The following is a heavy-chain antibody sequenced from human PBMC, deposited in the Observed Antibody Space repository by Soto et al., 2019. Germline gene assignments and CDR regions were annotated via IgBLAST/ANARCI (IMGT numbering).Heavy chain of an antibody. Sequence: GASVKVSCKASGYTFTGYYMHWVRQAPGQGLEWMGWINPNSGGTNYAQKFQGWVTMTRDTSISTAYMELSRLRSDDTAVYYCARATPQGYSYGYYYYYGMDVWGQGTTVTVSS. D-gene: IGHD5-18*01. V-gene: IGHV1-2*04. CDR3: ARATPQGYSYGYYYYYGMDV. CDR2: INPNSGGT. J-gene: IGHJ6*02. CDR1: GYTFTGYY.